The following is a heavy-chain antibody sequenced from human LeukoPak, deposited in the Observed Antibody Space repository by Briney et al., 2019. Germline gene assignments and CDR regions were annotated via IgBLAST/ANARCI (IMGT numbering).Heavy chain of an antibody. CDR3: ASGRIAVAGGWFDP. Sequence: ASVKVSCKASGYTFTSYDINWVRQATGQGLEWMGWMNPNSGNTGYAQKFQGRVTMTRNTSISTAYMELSSLRSEDTAVYYCASGRIAVAGGWFDPWGQGTLVTVSS. D-gene: IGHD6-19*01. V-gene: IGHV1-8*01. CDR1: GYTFTSYD. CDR2: MNPNSGNT. J-gene: IGHJ5*02.